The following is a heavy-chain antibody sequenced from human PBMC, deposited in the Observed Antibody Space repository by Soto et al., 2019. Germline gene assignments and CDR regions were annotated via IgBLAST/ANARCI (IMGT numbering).Heavy chain of an antibody. D-gene: IGHD4-17*01. CDR1: GGTFSSST. Sequence: QVQLVQSGAEVKKPGSSVKVSCKAAGGTFSSSTISWVRQAPGQGLEWMGRIIPILGIANYAQTFQGRVTITADTSTSTAYLELSSLRSADTAVSYCARVIMTTVTTGQFDPWCQGTLVTFAA. CDR2: IIPILGIA. V-gene: IGHV1-69*02. J-gene: IGHJ5*02. CDR3: ARVIMTTVTTGQFDP.